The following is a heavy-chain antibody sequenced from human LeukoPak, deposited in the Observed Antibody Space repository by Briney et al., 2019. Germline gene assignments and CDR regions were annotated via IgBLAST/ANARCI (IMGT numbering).Heavy chain of an antibody. J-gene: IGHJ6*03. Sequence: GGSLRLSCAASGFTFSNYAMSWVRQAPGKGLEWVAVISYDGSNKYYADSVKGRFTISRDNSKNTLYLQMNSLRAEDTAVYYCAKAVIRSGWLPYYYYYYMDVWGKGTTVTISS. CDR3: AKAVIRSGWLPYYYYYYMDV. CDR2: ISYDGSNK. D-gene: IGHD6-19*01. V-gene: IGHV3-30*04. CDR1: GFTFSNYA.